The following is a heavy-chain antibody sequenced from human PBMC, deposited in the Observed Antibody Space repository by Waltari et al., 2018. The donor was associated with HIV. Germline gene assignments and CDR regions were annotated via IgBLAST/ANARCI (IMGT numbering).Heavy chain of an antibody. J-gene: IGHJ4*02. CDR3: ARGPGRSLDY. D-gene: IGHD3-10*01. Sequence: QVQLEQSGSELKKPGASVKVSCKASGYTLTNYAMNRVRQAPGQGLEWVGWINTKTGNPTYAQGFTGRFVFSLDTSVSTAYLQISSLKPEDTAVYFCARGPGRSLDYWGQGTLVTVSS. CDR2: INTKTGNP. CDR1: GYTLTNYA. V-gene: IGHV7-4-1*02.